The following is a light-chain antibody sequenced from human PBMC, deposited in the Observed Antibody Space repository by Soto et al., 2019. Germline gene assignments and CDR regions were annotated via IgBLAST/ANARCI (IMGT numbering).Light chain of an antibody. J-gene: IGKJ4*01. V-gene: IGKV3-15*01. CDR3: QMYNNWVGT. CDR1: QSISSN. Sequence: EIVMTRSPAILSVSPGERATLSCRANQSISSNLAWYQQKPGQAPRLLIYGAATRATGIPARFSGSGSGTDFTLTINSLQSEDFAVYYCQMYNNWVGTFGGGTKVEIK. CDR2: GAA.